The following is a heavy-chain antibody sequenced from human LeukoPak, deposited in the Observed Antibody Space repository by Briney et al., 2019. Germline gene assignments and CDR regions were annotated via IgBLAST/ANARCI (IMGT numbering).Heavy chain of an antibody. CDR3: VAYNWNYPDY. CDR2: IKTDGSST. CDR1: GFSFSSYY. D-gene: IGHD1-20*01. J-gene: IGHJ4*02. V-gene: IGHV3-74*01. Sequence: GGSLRLSCAASGFSFSSYYMYWVRHAPEKGLVWVSRIKTDGSSTAYADSVKGRFTISRDSAKNTLYLQMNSLRAEDTAVYYCVAYNWNYPDYWGQGTLVTVSS.